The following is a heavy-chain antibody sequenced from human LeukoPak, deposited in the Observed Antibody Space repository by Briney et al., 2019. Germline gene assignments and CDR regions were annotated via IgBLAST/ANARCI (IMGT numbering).Heavy chain of an antibody. CDR3: ARAYQPLGGLSFPDQ. D-gene: IGHD3-16*02. CDR1: GYTFTSYA. CDR2: INPNTGNP. J-gene: IGHJ5*02. Sequence: ASVKVSCKASGYTFTSYAMNWVRQAPGQGLEWMGWINPNTGNPTYAQGFTGRFVFSLDTSVSTAYLQISSLKAEDTAAYYCARAYQPLGGLSFPDQWGQGTLVTVSS. V-gene: IGHV7-4-1*02.